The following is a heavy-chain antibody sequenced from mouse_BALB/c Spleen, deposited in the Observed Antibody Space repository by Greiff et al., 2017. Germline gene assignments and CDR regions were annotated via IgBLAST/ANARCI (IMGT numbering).Heavy chain of an antibody. CDR3: TRDGSSYAWFAY. Sequence: EVHLVESGGGLVKPGGSLKLSCAASGFTFSSYTMSWVRQTPEKRLEWVATISSGGSYTYYPDSVKGRFTISRDNAKNTLYLQMSSLKSEDTAMYYCTRDGSSYAWFAYWGQGTLVTVSA. J-gene: IGHJ3*01. D-gene: IGHD1-1*01. V-gene: IGHV5-6-4*01. CDR2: ISSGGSYT. CDR1: GFTFSSYT.